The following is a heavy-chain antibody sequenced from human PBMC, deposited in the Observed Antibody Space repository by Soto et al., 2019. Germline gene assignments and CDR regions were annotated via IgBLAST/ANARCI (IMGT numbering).Heavy chain of an antibody. V-gene: IGHV1-69*13. J-gene: IGHJ5*02. CDR1: GDTFGRFT. CDR3: ARDPSTVNKLIGVWFDP. D-gene: IGHD4-4*01. Sequence: ASVKVSCKASGDTFGRFTIDWVRQAPGQGLEWMGGIKPISDTTTYAQRFQGRVTFTADASTSTVYMELSSLRSEDTAMYYCARDPSTVNKLIGVWFDPWGQGTLVTVSS. CDR2: IKPISDTT.